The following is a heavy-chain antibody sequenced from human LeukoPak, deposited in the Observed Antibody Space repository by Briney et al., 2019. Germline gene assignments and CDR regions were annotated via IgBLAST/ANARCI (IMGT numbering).Heavy chain of an antibody. Sequence: PGGSLRLSCAASGFTFSSYSMNWVRQAPGKGLEWVSSISSSSYIYYADSVKGRFTISRDNAKNSLYLQMNSLRAEDTAVYYCARVGGDYYYYYGMDVWGQGTTVTVS. CDR1: GFTFSSYS. J-gene: IGHJ6*02. V-gene: IGHV3-21*01. D-gene: IGHD3-16*01. CDR2: ISSSSYI. CDR3: ARVGGDYYYYYGMDV.